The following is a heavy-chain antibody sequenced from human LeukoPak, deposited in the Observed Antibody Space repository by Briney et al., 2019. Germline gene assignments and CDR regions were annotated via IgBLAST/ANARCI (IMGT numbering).Heavy chain of an antibody. V-gene: IGHV1-2*02. CDR2: INPNSGGT. Sequence: GASVKVSCKASGYTFTCYYMHWVRQAPGQGLEWMGWINPNSGGTNYAQKFQGRVTMTRDTSISTAYMELSRLRSDDTAVYYCARVAGSFGAGKMVPGYWGQGTLVTVSS. CDR3: ARVAGSFGAGKMVPGY. J-gene: IGHJ4*02. CDR1: GYTFTCYY. D-gene: IGHD3-3*01.